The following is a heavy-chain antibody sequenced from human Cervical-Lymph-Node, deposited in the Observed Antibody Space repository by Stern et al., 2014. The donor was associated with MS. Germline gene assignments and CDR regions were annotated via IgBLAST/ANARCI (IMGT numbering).Heavy chain of an antibody. V-gene: IGHV1-69*04. CDR1: GGTFRGNA. D-gene: IGHD2-15*01. CDR3: AREGLVGAPESPSYSGMDV. Sequence: QVKLEQSGAKVKKPGSSVKVSCKASGGTFRGNAMGWGRQAPGPGHARVGRIIPILGLTNYAKKFQGRVTINAERSTRKAEMALNSLKSEDAAVYYCAREGLVGAPESPSYSGMDVWGQGTTVTVSS. CDR2: IIPILGLT. J-gene: IGHJ6*02.